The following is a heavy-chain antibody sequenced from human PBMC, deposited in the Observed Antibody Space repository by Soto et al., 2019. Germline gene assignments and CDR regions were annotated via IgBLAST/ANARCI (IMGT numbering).Heavy chain of an antibody. J-gene: IGHJ6*02. D-gene: IGHD3-3*01. V-gene: IGHV4-39*01. CDR2: IYYSGST. CDR1: GGSISSSSYY. Sequence: SETLSLTCTVSGGSISSSSYYWCWIRQPPGKGLEWIGSIYYSGSTYYNPSLKSRVTISVDTSKNQFSLKLSSVTAADTAVYYCARQSLYYDFWSGYYSYGMDVWGQGTTVT. CDR3: ARQSLYYDFWSGYYSYGMDV.